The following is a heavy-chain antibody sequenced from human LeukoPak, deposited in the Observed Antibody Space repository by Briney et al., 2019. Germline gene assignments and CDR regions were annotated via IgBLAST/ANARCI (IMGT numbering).Heavy chain of an antibody. CDR2: IYYSGST. J-gene: IGHJ4*02. V-gene: IGHV4-39*07. CDR1: GGSISSSSYY. CDR3: ARASSGYPGVWGY. Sequence: SETLSLTCTVSGGSISSSSYYWGWIRQPPGKGLEWIGSIYYSGSTYYNPSLKSRVTISVDTSKNQFSLKLSSVTAADTAVYYCARASSGYPGVWGYWGQGTLVTVSS. D-gene: IGHD3-22*01.